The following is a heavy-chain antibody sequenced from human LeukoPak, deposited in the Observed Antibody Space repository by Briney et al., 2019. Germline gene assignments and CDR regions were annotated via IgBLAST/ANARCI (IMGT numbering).Heavy chain of an antibody. CDR2: ISAYNGNT. CDR1: GYTFTSYG. J-gene: IGHJ5*02. V-gene: IGHV1-18*01. CDR3: ARTVYDFWSDHNNNYNWFDP. Sequence: GSVKVSCKASGYTFTSYGISWVRQAPGQGLEWMGWISAYNGNTNYAQKFQGRVTITADESTSTAYMELSSLRSEDAAVYYCARTVYDFWSDHNNNYNWFDPWGQGTLVTVSS. D-gene: IGHD3-3*01.